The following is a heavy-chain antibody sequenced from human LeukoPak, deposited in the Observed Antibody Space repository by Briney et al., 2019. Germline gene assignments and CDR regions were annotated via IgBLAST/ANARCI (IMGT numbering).Heavy chain of an antibody. Sequence: GRSLRLSCAASGFTFSSYGMHWVRRAPGKGLEWVAVISYDGSNKYYADSVKGRFTISRDNSKNTLYLQMNSLRAEDTAVYYCARDSGYGFDYWGQGTLVTVSS. J-gene: IGHJ4*02. CDR3: ARDSGYGFDY. V-gene: IGHV3-30*03. CDR1: GFTFSSYG. D-gene: IGHD5-12*01. CDR2: ISYDGSNK.